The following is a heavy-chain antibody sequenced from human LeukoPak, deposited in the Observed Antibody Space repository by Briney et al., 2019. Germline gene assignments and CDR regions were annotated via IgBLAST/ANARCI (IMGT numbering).Heavy chain of an antibody. D-gene: IGHD3-10*01. J-gene: IGHJ3*02. V-gene: IGHV3-7*01. Sequence: GGSLRLSCAASGFTFSSYWMSWVRQAPGKGLEWVANIKQDGSEKYYVDSVKGRFTISRDNAKNSLYLQMNSLRAEDTAVYYCARDVITMVRGVIIYPSDAFDIWGQGTMVTVSS. CDR3: ARDVITMVRGVIIYPSDAFDI. CDR1: GFTFSSYW. CDR2: IKQDGSEK.